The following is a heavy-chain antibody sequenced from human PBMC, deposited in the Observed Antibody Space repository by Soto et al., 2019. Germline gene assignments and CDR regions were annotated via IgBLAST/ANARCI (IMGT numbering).Heavy chain of an antibody. CDR2: IIPIFGIA. Sequence: QVQLVQSGAEVKKPGSSVKVSCKASGGTFSRYSITWVRQAPGHGLEWIGRIIPIFGIASYAQKFQGRVMITADESTRPAYMELSSLRSDDTAVYYCAREDRDRETGLVPAAIDGMDVWGQGTTVTVAS. CDR1: GGTFSRYS. D-gene: IGHD2-2*01. V-gene: IGHV1-69*08. J-gene: IGHJ6*02. CDR3: AREDRDRETGLVPAAIDGMDV.